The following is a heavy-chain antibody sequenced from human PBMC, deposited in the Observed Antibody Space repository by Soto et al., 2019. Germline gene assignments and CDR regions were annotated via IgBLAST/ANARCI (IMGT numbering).Heavy chain of an antibody. D-gene: IGHD3-9*01. V-gene: IGHV4-39*01. J-gene: IGHJ5*02. CDR3: ARSWPYYDILTGYYTNWFDP. CDR2: IYYSGST. CDR1: GGSISSSSYY. Sequence: SETMSLTCPVSGGSISSSSYYWGWIRQPPGKGLEWIGSIYYSGSTYYNPSLKSRVTISVDTSKNQFSLKLNSVTAADTAVYYCARSWPYYDILTGYYTNWFDPWGQGTLVTVSS.